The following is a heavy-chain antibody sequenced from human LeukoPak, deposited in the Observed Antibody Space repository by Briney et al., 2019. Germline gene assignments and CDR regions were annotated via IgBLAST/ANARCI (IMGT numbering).Heavy chain of an antibody. D-gene: IGHD3-22*01. J-gene: IGHJ4*02. V-gene: IGHV1-2*02. CDR2: INPNSGGT. Sequence: ASVKVSCKASGYTFTGYYMHWVRQAPGQGLEWMGWINPNSGGTNYAQKLQGRVTMTTDTSTSTAYMELRSLRSDDTAVYYCARDRPYYYDSSGYYQEGSLYDYWGQGTLVTVSS. CDR3: ARDRPYYYDSSGYYQEGSLYDY. CDR1: GYTFTGYY.